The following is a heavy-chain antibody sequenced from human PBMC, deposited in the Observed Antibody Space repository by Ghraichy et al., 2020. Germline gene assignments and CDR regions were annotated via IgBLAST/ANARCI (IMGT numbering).Heavy chain of an antibody. CDR3: ASIPGFFDAFDI. J-gene: IGHJ3*02. CDR2: IWYDGSNK. Sequence: LSLTCAASGFTFSSYGMHWVRQAPGKGLEWVAVIWYDGSNKYYADSVKGRFTISRDNSKNTLYLQMNSLRAEDTAVYYCASIPGFFDAFDIWGQGTMVTVSS. CDR1: GFTFSSYG. D-gene: IGHD2-2*01. V-gene: IGHV3-33*01.